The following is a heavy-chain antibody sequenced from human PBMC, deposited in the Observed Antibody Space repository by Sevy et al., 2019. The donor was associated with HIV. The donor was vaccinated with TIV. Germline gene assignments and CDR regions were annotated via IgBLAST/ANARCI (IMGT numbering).Heavy chain of an antibody. D-gene: IGHD3-22*01. V-gene: IGHV1-24*01. CDR2: FDPEDGDT. J-gene: IGHJ4*02. CDR1: GYTLTKLD. CDR3: TTMEYYHNIIGSSSGDY. Sequence: ASVKVSCKVSGYTLTKLDMLWVRQAPGKGLEWMGGFDPEDGDTFYAQKFQGRVTMTEDTSTDTAYMELSSLRSEDTAVYYCTTMEYYHNIIGSSSGDYWGQGTLVTVSS.